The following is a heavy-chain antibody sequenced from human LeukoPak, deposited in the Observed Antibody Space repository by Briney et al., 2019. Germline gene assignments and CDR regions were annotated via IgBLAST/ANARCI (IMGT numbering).Heavy chain of an antibody. J-gene: IGHJ4*02. V-gene: IGHV1-18*01. CDR3: ARTFHYYDSSGYMYYFEY. D-gene: IGHD3-22*01. CDR2: ISAYNGNT. CDR1: GYTFSSYG. Sequence: ASVKVSCKASGYTFSSYGISWVRQAPGQGLEWMGWISAYNGNTNYAQKLQGRVTMTTDTSTSTAYMELRSLRSDDTAVYYCARTFHYYDSSGYMYYFEYWGQGTLVTVS.